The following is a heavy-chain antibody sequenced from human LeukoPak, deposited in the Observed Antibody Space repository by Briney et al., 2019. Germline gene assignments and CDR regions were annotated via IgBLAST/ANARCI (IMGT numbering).Heavy chain of an antibody. V-gene: IGHV1-8*01. J-gene: IGHJ6*02. Sequence: ASLMDSCKASGYTFTSYYINCVRQDTAQELEWMVWMNPNSGNTGYAQKFQGRVTMTRNTSISTAYMELSSLRSEDTAVYYCAAAYYYDSSGYYKQRYYYYGMDVWGQGTTVTVSS. CDR2: MNPNSGNT. D-gene: IGHD3-22*01. CDR3: AAAYYYDSSGYYKQRYYYYGMDV. CDR1: GYTFTSYY.